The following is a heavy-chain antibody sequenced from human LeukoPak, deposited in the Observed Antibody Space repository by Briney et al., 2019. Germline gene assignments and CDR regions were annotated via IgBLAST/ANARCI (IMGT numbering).Heavy chain of an antibody. Sequence: AQTLSLTCTVAAGSISSHYWSWTRQPPGGGLEWIGYLYYSGSTNNNPSLKSRLTISVDTSKHQFSLKLSSVTAADTAVYFCARGEDYDSSGYYDWYFDLWGRGTLVAVCS. V-gene: IGHV4-59*11. CDR2: LYYSGST. D-gene: IGHD3-22*01. J-gene: IGHJ2*01. CDR3: ARGEDYDSSGYYDWYFDL. CDR1: AGSISSHY.